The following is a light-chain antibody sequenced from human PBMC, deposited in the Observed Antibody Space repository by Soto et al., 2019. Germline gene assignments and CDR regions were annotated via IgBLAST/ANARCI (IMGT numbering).Light chain of an antibody. CDR3: QQYISLPRT. V-gene: IGKV1-33*01. J-gene: IGKJ1*01. CDR2: DAS. CDR1: QGISSW. Sequence: DIQITQSPASLSSCLLDIVTITCRASQGISSWLAWYQQKPGKAPKVLIYDASNLETGVPSRFTGSRSGTDFTFTISSLQPEDIATYYCQQYISLPRTFGQGTKVDIK.